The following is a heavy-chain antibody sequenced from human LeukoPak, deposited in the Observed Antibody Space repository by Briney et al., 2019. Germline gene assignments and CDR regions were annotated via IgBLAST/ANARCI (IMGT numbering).Heavy chain of an antibody. D-gene: IGHD5-18*01. J-gene: IGHJ6*02. CDR1: GYTFPVYE. CDR3: ARAKGTAGRYGTDV. V-gene: IGHV1-8*01. Sequence: ASVKVSCKASGYTFPVYEIYWVRQASGQGLECMGWMNPYSNSTDSAQKFQGRLTMTSDISISTAYMELSSLRPEDTAVYFCARAKGTAGRYGTDVWGQGTTVIVSS. CDR2: MNPYSNST.